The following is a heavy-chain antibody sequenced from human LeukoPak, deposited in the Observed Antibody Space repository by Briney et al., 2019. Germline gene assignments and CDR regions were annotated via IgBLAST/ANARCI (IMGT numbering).Heavy chain of an antibody. J-gene: IGHJ5*02. CDR2: IDWDDDK. V-gene: IGHV2-70*04. Sequence: KESGPALVKPTQTLTLTCTFSGFSLSTSGMRVSWIRQPPGQALEWLARIDWDDDKFYSTSLKTRLTISKDTSKNQVVLTMTNMDPVDTATYYCARTNRGSGSINWFDPWGQGTLVTVSS. CDR1: GFSLSTSGMR. CDR3: ARTNRGSGSINWFDP. D-gene: IGHD3-10*01.